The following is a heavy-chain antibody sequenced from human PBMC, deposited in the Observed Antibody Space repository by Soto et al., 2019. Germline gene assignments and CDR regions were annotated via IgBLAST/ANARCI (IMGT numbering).Heavy chain of an antibody. J-gene: IGHJ3*02. D-gene: IGHD5-12*01. CDR1: GGSFSGYY. CDR3: ARWLRLIPDDAFDI. V-gene: IGHV4-34*01. CDR2: INHSGGT. Sequence: SETLSLTCAVYGGSFSGYYWSWIRQPPGKGLEWIGEINHSGGTNYNPSLKSRVTISVDTSKNQFSLKLSSVTAADTAVYYCARWLRLIPDDAFDIWGQGTMVTVSS.